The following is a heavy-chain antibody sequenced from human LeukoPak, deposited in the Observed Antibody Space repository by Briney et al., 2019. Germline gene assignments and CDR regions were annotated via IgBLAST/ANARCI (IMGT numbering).Heavy chain of an antibody. Sequence: SETLSLTCTVSGGSISSYYWSWIRQPPGKGLEWIGYIYYSGSTNYNPSLKSRVTISVDTSKNQFSLKLSSVTAADTAVYYCARGIAVAGTVWFDPWGQGTLVTVSS. J-gene: IGHJ5*02. V-gene: IGHV4-59*01. CDR1: GGSISSYY. CDR3: ARGIAVAGTVWFDP. D-gene: IGHD6-19*01. CDR2: IYYSGST.